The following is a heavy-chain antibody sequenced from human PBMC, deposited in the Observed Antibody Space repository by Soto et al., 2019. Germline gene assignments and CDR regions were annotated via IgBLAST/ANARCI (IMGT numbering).Heavy chain of an antibody. CDR3: ARPQEYYDFWSGYYTGSSGVYYYYGMDV. Sequence: QVQLVQSGAEVKKPGSSVKVSCKASGGTFSSYAISWVRQAPGQGLEWMGGIIPIFGTANYAQKFQGRVTITADESTSTAYMELSSLRSEDTAVYYCARPQEYYDFWSGYYTGSSGVYYYYGMDVWGQGTTVTVSS. CDR1: GGTFSSYA. J-gene: IGHJ6*02. V-gene: IGHV1-69*01. CDR2: IIPIFGTA. D-gene: IGHD3-3*01.